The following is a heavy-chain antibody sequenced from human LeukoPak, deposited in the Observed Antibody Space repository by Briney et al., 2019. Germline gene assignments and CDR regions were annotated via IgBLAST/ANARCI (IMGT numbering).Heavy chain of an antibody. V-gene: IGHV4-59*01. D-gene: IGHD3-16*01. CDR2: INHRGST. CDR3: TGDERRGTYGHWFDP. J-gene: IGHJ5*02. Sequence: SETLSLTCTVSGGSISSYYWSWIRQPPGKGLEWNGEINHRGSTTYNPSLKSRVTISLDTSKNQFSLKLSSVTAADTAVYYCTGDERRGTYGHWFDPWGQGTLVTVSS. CDR1: GGSISSYY.